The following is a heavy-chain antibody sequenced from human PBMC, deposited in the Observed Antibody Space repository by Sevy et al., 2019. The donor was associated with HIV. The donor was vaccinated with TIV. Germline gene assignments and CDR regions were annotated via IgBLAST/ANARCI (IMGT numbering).Heavy chain of an antibody. D-gene: IGHD3-10*01. Sequence: ASVKVSCKASGGTFSSYAISWVRQAPGQGLEWMGGIIPIFGTANYAQKFQGRVTITADESTGTAYMELCSLGSEDTAVYYCARSYYYGSGSSIFDYWGQGTLVTVSS. CDR2: IIPIFGTA. V-gene: IGHV1-69*13. CDR3: ARSYYYGSGSSIFDY. CDR1: GGTFSSYA. J-gene: IGHJ4*02.